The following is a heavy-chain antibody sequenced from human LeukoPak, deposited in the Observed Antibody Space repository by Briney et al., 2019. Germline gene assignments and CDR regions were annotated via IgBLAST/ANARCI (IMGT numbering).Heavy chain of an antibody. CDR3: VRSDYGDFKYYFDY. CDR2: IY. CDR1: GYSFTSYW. D-gene: IGHD4-17*01. J-gene: IGHJ4*02. Sequence: GESLKISCKGSGYSFTSYWIAWVRQMPGKDLEWMGIIYSPSFQGQVTISADKSIRTAHLQWSSLKASDTAMYYCVRSDYGDFKYYFDYWGQGTLVTVSS. V-gene: IGHV5-51*01.